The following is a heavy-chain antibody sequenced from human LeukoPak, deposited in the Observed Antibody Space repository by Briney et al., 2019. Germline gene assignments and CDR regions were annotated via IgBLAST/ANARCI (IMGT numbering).Heavy chain of an antibody. J-gene: IGHJ5*02. Sequence: SVKVSCKASGGTFSSYAISWVRQAPGQGLEWMGGIIPIFGTANYAQKFQGRVTITADKSTSTAYMELSSLGSEDTAVYYCAREARVAATHYWFDPWGQGTLVTVSS. V-gene: IGHV1-69*06. CDR3: AREARVAATHYWFDP. CDR2: IIPIFGTA. CDR1: GGTFSSYA. D-gene: IGHD2-15*01.